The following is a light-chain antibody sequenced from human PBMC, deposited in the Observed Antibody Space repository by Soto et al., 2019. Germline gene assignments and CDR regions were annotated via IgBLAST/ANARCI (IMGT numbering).Light chain of an antibody. V-gene: IGKV3-20*01. J-gene: IGKJ2*01. Sequence: EIVMTQSPATLSVSPGERATLSCRASQSVSSNLAWYQQKPGQAPRLLIYGASSRATGIPDRFSGSGYGTDYTLTISRLEPEDFAVYYCQQYGRSSYTFGQGTNLEIK. CDR2: GAS. CDR1: QSVSSN. CDR3: QQYGRSSYT.